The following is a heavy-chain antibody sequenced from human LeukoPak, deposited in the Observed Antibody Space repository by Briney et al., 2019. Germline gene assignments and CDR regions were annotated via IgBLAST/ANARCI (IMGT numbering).Heavy chain of an antibody. CDR2: IKEDGSEK. J-gene: IGHJ5*02. CDR1: GFMFSSYW. CDR3: AKDPWFGES. V-gene: IGHV3-7*03. Sequence: GGSLRLSCAASGFMFSSYWMSWVRQAPGKGLEWVADIKEDGSEKSYVDSVKGRFTISRDNAKNSLYLQMNSLRAEDTAVYYCAKDPWFGESWGQGTLVTVSS. D-gene: IGHD3-10*01.